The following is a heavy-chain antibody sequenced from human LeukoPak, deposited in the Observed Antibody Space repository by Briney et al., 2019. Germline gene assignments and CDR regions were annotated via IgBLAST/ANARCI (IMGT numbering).Heavy chain of an antibody. D-gene: IGHD5-24*01. Sequence: PSETLSLTCGVYGGSFSGYYWNWIRQPPGQGLEWIGEINHGGNTNYNPSLKSRLTLSIDTSKNHFSLKLTSVTAADTAMYYCARDIGSQMATISDWFDPWGQGTLVTVSS. CDR2: INHGGNT. V-gene: IGHV4-34*01. CDR1: GGSFSGYY. J-gene: IGHJ5*02. CDR3: ARDIGSQMATISDWFDP.